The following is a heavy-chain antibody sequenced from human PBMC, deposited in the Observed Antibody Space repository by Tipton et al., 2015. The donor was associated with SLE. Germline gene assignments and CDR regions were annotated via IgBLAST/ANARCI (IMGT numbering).Heavy chain of an antibody. D-gene: IGHD5-12*01. CDR3: AVYSGYHVEY. CDR1: GFTFSRYA. J-gene: IGHJ4*02. V-gene: IGHV3-30*04. CDR2: ISYDGSNK. Sequence: QLVQSGGGVVQPGRSLRLSCAASGFTFSRYAMHWVRQAPGKGLEWVAVISYDGSNKYYADSVKGRFTISRDNSKNTLYLQMNSLGVEDTAVYYCAVYSGYHVEYWGQGTLVTVSS.